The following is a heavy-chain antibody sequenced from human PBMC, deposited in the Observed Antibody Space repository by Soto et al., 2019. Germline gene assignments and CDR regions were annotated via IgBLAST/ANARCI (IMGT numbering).Heavy chain of an antibody. CDR1: GGSITSSSFY. Sequence: SDTLSLTCNVSGGSITSSSFYWGWIRQPPGKGLEWIGTIYYSGSTYYNPSLKSRVTISVDTSKNQFSLRLSSVTAVDTAVYYCARSAYYPSYYMDVWGKGTTVTVSS. V-gene: IGHV4-39*01. CDR3: ARSAYYPSYYMDV. J-gene: IGHJ6*03. CDR2: IYYSGST.